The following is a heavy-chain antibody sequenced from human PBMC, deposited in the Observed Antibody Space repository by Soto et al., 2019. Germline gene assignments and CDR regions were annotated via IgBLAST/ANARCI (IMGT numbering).Heavy chain of an antibody. D-gene: IGHD2-15*01. CDR2: IWYDGSNK. V-gene: IGHV3-33*01. Sequence: GGSLRLSCAASGFTFSSYGMHWVRQAPGKGLEWVAVIWYDGSNKYYADSVKGRFTISRDNSKNTLYLQMNSLRAEDTAVYYCARDQGCSGGSCYEKRYYYGMDVWGQGTTLTVSS. CDR1: GFTFSSYG. CDR3: ARDQGCSGGSCYEKRYYYGMDV. J-gene: IGHJ6*02.